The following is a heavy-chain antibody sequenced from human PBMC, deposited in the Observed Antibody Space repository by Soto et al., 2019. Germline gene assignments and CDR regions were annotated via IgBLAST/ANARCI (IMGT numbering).Heavy chain of an antibody. J-gene: IGHJ4*02. CDR3: ARHGVGDILTGQPDY. Sequence: SETLSLTCTVSGGSISSYYWSWIRQPPGKGLEWVGYIYDSGSTNYNPSLKSRVTISVDTSKNQFSLKLTSVTAADTAVYYCARHGVGDILTGQPDYWGQGTLVTVSS. CDR1: GGSISSYY. CDR2: IYDSGST. V-gene: IGHV4-59*01. D-gene: IGHD3-9*01.